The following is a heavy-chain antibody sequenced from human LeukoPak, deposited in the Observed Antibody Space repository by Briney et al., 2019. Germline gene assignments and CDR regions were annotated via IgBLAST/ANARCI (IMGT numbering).Heavy chain of an antibody. CDR3: AKGRVWFGELLFTMDV. CDR1: GFTFTNYV. CDR2: VSSDATNK. D-gene: IGHD3-10*01. J-gene: IGHJ6*02. Sequence: GGSLRLSCAASGFTFTNYVMHWVRQAPGKGLDWVAVVSSDATNKYYADSVKGRFTISRENSKNTLYLQMNSLRGEDTAVYYRAKGRVWFGELLFTMDVWGQGTTVTVSS. V-gene: IGHV3-30*18.